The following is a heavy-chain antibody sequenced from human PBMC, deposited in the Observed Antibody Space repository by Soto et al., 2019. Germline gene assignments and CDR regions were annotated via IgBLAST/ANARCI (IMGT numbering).Heavy chain of an antibody. CDR1: GVTVSSNY. Sequence: EVQLVESGGGLVQPGGSLRLSCAASGVTVSSNYMSWVRQAPGKGLEWVSVIYSVGSTYYADSVKGRFTISRDNSKTTLYHQMNSLIAEDTAVYYCARHGYNYGGGYFDYWGQGTLVTVSS. J-gene: IGHJ4*02. CDR2: IYSVGST. V-gene: IGHV3-66*04. D-gene: IGHD5-18*01. CDR3: ARHGYNYGGGYFDY.